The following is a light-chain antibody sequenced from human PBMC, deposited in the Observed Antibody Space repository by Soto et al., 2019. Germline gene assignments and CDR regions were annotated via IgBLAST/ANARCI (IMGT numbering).Light chain of an antibody. CDR2: DAS. V-gene: IGKV3-11*01. J-gene: IGKJ5*01. CDR3: PQRSNWPLIT. Sequence: EIVLTQSPATLSLSPGERATLSCRASQSVSNYLAWYQQKPGQAPRLLIYDASTRANGIPARFSGSGSGTDFTLTISSLEPEDFAVYYCPQRSNWPLITFGQGTRLEIK. CDR1: QSVSNY.